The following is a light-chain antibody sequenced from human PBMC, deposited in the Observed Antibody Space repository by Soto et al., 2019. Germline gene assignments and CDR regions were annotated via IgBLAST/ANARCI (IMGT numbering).Light chain of an antibody. Sequence: QSVLTQPRSVSGSPGQSVTISCTGTSSDVGAYNYVSWYQQHPGKAPKFMIYDVSKRPSGVPDRFSGSKSGNTASLTISGLQAEDEADYYCQAWDSSQNYVFGTGTKLTVL. CDR3: QAWDSSQNYV. CDR2: DVS. V-gene: IGLV2-11*01. CDR1: SSDVGAYNY. J-gene: IGLJ1*01.